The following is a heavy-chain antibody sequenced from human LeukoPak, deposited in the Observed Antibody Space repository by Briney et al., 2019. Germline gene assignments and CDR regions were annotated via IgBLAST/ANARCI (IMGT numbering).Heavy chain of an antibody. CDR1: GFTFSSYS. CDR2: ISSRSSSI. Sequence: PGGSPRLSCAASGFTFSSYSMNWVRQAPGKGLEWVSYISSRSSSIYYADSVKGRFTLSRDNAKNSLYLQMNSLRDEDTAVYYCARGDYGDRDLDYWGQGTLVTVSS. J-gene: IGHJ4*02. V-gene: IGHV3-48*02. D-gene: IGHD4-17*01. CDR3: ARGDYGDRDLDY.